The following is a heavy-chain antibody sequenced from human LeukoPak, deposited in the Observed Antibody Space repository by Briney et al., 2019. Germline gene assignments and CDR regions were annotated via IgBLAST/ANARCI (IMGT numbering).Heavy chain of an antibody. Sequence: ASVKVSCKASGYTFTSYYMHWVRQAPGRGLEWMGIINPSGGSTSYAQKFQGRVTTTRDTSTSTVYMELSSLRSEDTAVYYCARAYYDILTGYYDWGQGTLVTVSS. J-gene: IGHJ4*02. V-gene: IGHV1-46*01. CDR2: INPSGGST. D-gene: IGHD3-9*01. CDR3: ARAYYDILTGYYD. CDR1: GYTFTSYY.